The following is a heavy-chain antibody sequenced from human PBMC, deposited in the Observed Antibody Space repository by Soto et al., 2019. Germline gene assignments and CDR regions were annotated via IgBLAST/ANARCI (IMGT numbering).Heavy chain of an antibody. CDR1: GFTFSSYS. D-gene: IGHD4-17*01. V-gene: IGHV3-21*01. J-gene: IGHJ4*02. CDR3: ARDPAPVTKDPHFDY. CDR2: ISSSSSYI. Sequence: EVQLVESGGGLAKPGGSLRLSCAASGFTFSSYSMNWVRQAPGKGLEWVSSISSSSSYIYYADSVKGRFTISRDNAKNSQYLQMNSLRAEDTAVYYCARDPAPVTKDPHFDYWGQGTLVTVSS.